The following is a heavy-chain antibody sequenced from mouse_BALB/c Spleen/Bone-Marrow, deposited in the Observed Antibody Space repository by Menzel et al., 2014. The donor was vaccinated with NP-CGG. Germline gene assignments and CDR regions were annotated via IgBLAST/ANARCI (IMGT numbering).Heavy chain of an antibody. J-gene: IGHJ2*01. D-gene: IGHD2-3*01. CDR3: ARCDGYSYYFDY. CDR2: IYPGDGDT. CDR1: GYAFSNYW. V-gene: IGHV1-80*01. Sequence: VQLQQSGADLVRPGSSVKISCKASGYAFSNYWMNWVKQRPGQGLEWIGQIYPGDGDTNYNGKFKGKATLTADKFSSTAYMQLSSLTSEDSAVYFCARCDGYSYYFDYWGQGTTLTVSS.